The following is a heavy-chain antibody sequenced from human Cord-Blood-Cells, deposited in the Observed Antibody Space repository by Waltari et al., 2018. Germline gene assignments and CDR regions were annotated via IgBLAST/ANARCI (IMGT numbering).Heavy chain of an antibody. CDR1: GFTFSSYE. V-gene: IGHV3-48*03. Sequence: EVQLVESGGGLVQPGGSLRLSCAASGFTFSSYEMNWVRQAPGKGLEWVSYISSSGSTIYYADSVKGRFTISRDNAKNSLYLQMNSLRAEDTAVYYCARDRSEAFDIWGQGTRVTVSS. CDR2: ISSSGSTI. CDR3: ARDRSEAFDI. J-gene: IGHJ3*02.